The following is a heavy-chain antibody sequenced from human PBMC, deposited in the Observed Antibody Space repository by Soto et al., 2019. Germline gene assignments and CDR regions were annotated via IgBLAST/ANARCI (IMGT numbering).Heavy chain of an antibody. V-gene: IGHV1-18*01. CDR1: GYIFTSYD. Sequence: QAHLVQSGPEVKKPGASVKVSCKGSGYIFTSYDIAWVRQAPGQGLEWMGWISAHNGKTEYAQKFQGRVTVTRDTSTSTAYLELRSLRSDDTALYYCARGRCGDYWGQGALVTVSS. CDR3: ARGRCGDY. CDR2: ISAHNGKT. J-gene: IGHJ4*02.